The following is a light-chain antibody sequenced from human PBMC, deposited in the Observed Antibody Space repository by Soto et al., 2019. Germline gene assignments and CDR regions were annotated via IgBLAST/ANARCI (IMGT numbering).Light chain of an antibody. CDR3: MQPLQTTWT. J-gene: IGKJ1*01. CDR2: LGS. CDR1: QSLLHSNGYHY. V-gene: IGKV2-28*01. Sequence: DIVMTQSPLSLPVTPGEPASISCRSSQSLLHSNGYHYLDWYLQKPGQSPQLLIYLGSIRAPGVPDRFSGSGSGTAFTLTISRVEAEDVGVYYCMQPLQTTWTFGRGTKVDI.